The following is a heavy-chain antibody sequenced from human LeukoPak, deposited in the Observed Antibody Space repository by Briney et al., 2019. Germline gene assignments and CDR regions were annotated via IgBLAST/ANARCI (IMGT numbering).Heavy chain of an antibody. V-gene: IGHV4-4*07. J-gene: IGHJ4*02. D-gene: IGHD2-15*01. Sequence: SETLSLTCTVSGASIDSHYWSWIRQPAGKGLEWIGRIYISGSTNYNSSLQSRVTMSVDASKNQFSLKLTSVTAADTAVYYCARALNPLPGTYYFDYWGQGTLVTVSS. CDR3: ARALNPLPGTYYFDY. CDR1: GASIDSHY. CDR2: IYISGST.